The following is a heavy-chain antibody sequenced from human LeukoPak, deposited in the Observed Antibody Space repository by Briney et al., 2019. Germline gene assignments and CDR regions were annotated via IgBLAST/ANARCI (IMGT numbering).Heavy chain of an antibody. V-gene: IGHV1-69*02. CDR2: IIPILGIA. CDR1: GGTFSSYT. Sequence: SVKVSCKASGGTFSSYTISWVRQAPGQGLEWMGRIIPILGIANYAQKFQGRVTITADKSTSTAYMEPSSLRSEDTAVYYCARAAGDYGGNSEFDYWGQGTLVTVSS. CDR3: ARAAGDYGGNSEFDY. D-gene: IGHD4-23*01. J-gene: IGHJ4*02.